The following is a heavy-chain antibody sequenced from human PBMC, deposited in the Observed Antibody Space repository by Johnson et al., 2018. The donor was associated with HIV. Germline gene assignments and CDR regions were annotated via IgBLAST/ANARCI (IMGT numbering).Heavy chain of an antibody. CDR1: GFTFSSYA. Sequence: QVQLVESGGGVVQPGRSLRLSCAASGFTFSSYAMHWVRQAPGKGLEWVAVISYDGSSKYYGDSVNGRFSISSDNSKNTLYLQMNSLRADDTAMYYYVRYSLGVTGGDDALDIWGQGTMVTVSS. CDR3: VRYSLGVTGGDDALDI. D-gene: IGHD2-8*01. V-gene: IGHV3-30*04. J-gene: IGHJ3*02. CDR2: ISYDGSSK.